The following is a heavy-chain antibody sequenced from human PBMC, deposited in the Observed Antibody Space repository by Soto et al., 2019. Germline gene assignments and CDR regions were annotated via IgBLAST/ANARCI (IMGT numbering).Heavy chain of an antibody. V-gene: IGHV4-30-2*01. CDR3: ARVRDY. CDR2: MYHSGST. J-gene: IGHJ4*02. Sequence: QLQLQESGSGLVKPSQTLSLTCAVSGGSISSGGNSSSGIRQPAGMGLEWIGYMYHSGSTYYNPSLKSRVTISIDRSKNQFSLKLSSVTAADTAAYYCARVRDYWGQGILVTVSS. D-gene: IGHD3-3*01. CDR1: GGSISSGGNS.